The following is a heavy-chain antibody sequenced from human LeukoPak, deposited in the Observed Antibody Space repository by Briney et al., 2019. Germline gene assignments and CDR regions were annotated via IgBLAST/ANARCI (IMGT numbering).Heavy chain of an antibody. CDR2: IYSGGRT. V-gene: IGHV3-53*01. Sequence: GGSPRLSCAASGLTVSNTYMSWVRQAPGKGLEWVSVIYSGGRTFYADSVKGRFTISRDNSKNTLYLQMNSLRAEDTAVYFCASGGDYGDYSNWGQGTLVTVSS. CDR3: ASGGDYGDYSN. J-gene: IGHJ4*02. D-gene: IGHD4-17*01. CDR1: GLTVSNTY.